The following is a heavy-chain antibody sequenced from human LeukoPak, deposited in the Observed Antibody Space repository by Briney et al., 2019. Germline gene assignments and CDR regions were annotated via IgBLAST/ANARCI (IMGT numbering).Heavy chain of an antibody. CDR1: GFTFSSYG. V-gene: IGHV3-33*01. D-gene: IGHD3-22*01. J-gene: IGHJ4*02. CDR2: IWYDGRNK. Sequence: GGSLRLSCAASGFTFSSYGMHWVRQAPGKGLEWVAVIWYDGRNKYYADSVKGRFTISRDNSKNTLYLQMNSLRAEDTAVYYCARDHYDSSGVGYFDYWGQGTLVTVSS. CDR3: ARDHYDSSGVGYFDY.